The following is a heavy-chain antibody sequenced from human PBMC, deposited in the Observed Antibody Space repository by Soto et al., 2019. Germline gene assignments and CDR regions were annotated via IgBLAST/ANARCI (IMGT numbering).Heavy chain of an antibody. J-gene: IGHJ5*02. CDR3: ATMNEYSSSSVGGT. D-gene: IGHD6-6*01. CDR2: IIPIFGTA. Sequence: QVQLVQSGAEVKKPGSSVKVSCKASGGTFSSYAISWVRQAPGLGLEWMGGIIPIFGTANYAQKFQGRVTITADESTSTAYMELSSLRSEDTAVYYCATMNEYSSSSVGGTWGQGTLVTVSS. V-gene: IGHV1-69*01. CDR1: GGTFSSYA.